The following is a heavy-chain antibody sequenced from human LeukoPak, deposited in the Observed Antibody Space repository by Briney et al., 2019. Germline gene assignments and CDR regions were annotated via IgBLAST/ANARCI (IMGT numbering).Heavy chain of an antibody. V-gene: IGHV3-23*01. J-gene: IGHJ4*02. D-gene: IGHD5-12*01. CDR1: EFXFSNYA. CDR3: AKAPVATIRYFDY. Sequence: GGSLRLSCTASEFXFSNYAMSWVRQAPGKGLEWVSAISVSGGSTYYADSVKGRFTISRDNSKNTLYLQMNSLRAEDTAVYYCAKAPVATIRYFDYWGQGTLVTVSS. CDR2: ISVSGGST.